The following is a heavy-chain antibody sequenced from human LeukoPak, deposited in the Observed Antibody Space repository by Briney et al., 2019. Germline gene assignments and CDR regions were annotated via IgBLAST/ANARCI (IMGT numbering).Heavy chain of an antibody. Sequence: SVKVSCKASGGTFSSYAISWVRQAPGQGLEWMGGIIPIFGTANYAQKFQGRVTITTDESTSTAYMELSSLRSEDAAVYYCARDTGGYSSGWYSFDYWGQGTLVTVSS. D-gene: IGHD6-19*01. CDR2: IIPIFGTA. J-gene: IGHJ4*02. CDR1: GGTFSSYA. CDR3: ARDTGGYSSGWYSFDY. V-gene: IGHV1-69*05.